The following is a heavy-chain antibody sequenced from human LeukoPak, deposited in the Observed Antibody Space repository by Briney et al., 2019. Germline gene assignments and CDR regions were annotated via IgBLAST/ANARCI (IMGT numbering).Heavy chain of an antibody. Sequence: PGGSLRLSCAASGFNLGDYAMHWVRQAPGKGLEWVSSISWDSGSSVYVDSVKGRFTISRDNAKNSLYLQMDSLTPEDSALYYCVKDLRLDLHLNTFHIWGRGTRVTVSS. CDR3: VKDLRLDLHLNTFHI. J-gene: IGHJ3*02. CDR1: GFNLGDYA. V-gene: IGHV3-9*01. CDR2: ISWDSGSS. D-gene: IGHD1-1*01.